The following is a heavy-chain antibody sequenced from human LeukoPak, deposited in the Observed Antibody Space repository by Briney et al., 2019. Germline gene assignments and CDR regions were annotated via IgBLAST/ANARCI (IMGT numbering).Heavy chain of an antibody. V-gene: IGHV3-48*04. CDR3: ARDLLVVTPTGYYYYYMDV. D-gene: IGHD2-8*02. CDR1: GFTFSSYA. CDR2: ISSSGSTI. Sequence: PGGSLRLSCAASGFTFSSYAMSWVRQAPGKGLEWVSYISSSGSTIYYADSVKGRFTISRDNAKNTLYLQMNSLRAEDTAVYYCARDLLVVTPTGYYYYYMDVWGKGTTVTISS. J-gene: IGHJ6*03.